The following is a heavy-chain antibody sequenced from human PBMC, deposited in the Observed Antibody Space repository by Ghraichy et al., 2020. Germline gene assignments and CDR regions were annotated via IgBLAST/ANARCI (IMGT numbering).Heavy chain of an antibody. J-gene: IGHJ4*01. CDR3: AREGEYYYDSRGSFDS. CDR1: GFTFSSYP. Sequence: AGSLRLSCAASGFTFSSYPMHWVRQAPGKGLEWVATMSSNGKDQFYADSVKGRFTISRDISTNTVYLQMNSLRTEDMALYYCAREGEYYYDSRGSFDSWGQGTLVTVSS. V-gene: IGHV3-30*04. D-gene: IGHD3-22*01. CDR2: MSSNGKDQ.